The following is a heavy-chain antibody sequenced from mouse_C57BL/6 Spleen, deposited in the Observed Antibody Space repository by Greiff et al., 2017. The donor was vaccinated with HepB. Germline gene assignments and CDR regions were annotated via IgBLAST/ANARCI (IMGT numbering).Heavy chain of an antibody. CDR1: GFTFSDYG. CDR3: AKGQRPHWIYFDY. V-gene: IGHV5-17*01. CDR2: ISSGSSTI. J-gene: IGHJ2*01. Sequence: EVQLVESGGGLVKPGGSLKLSCAASGFTFSDYGMHWVRQAPEKGLEWVAYISSGSSTIYYADTVKGRFTISRDNAKNTLFLQMTSLRSEDTAMYYCAKGQRPHWIYFDYWGQGTTLTVSS.